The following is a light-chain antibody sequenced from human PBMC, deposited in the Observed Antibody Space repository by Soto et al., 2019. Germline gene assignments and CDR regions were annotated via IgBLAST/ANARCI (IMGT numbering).Light chain of an antibody. Sequence: EIVLTQSPGTLSLSPGERVTLSCRASQSVSCNYFAWYQQKPGQAPRLLIHGVSSRATAIPDRFNGSGAGTDLTLTISRLEPEDFAVYYCQQYGSSPRTFGHGTKLEIK. CDR3: QQYGSSPRT. CDR1: QSVSCNY. CDR2: GVS. J-gene: IGKJ2*01. V-gene: IGKV3-20*01.